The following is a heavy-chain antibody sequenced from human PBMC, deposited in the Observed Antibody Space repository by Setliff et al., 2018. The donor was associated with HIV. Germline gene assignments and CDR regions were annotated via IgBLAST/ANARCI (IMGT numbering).Heavy chain of an antibody. CDR1: GFTFSSYC. CDR3: AKAGAVIIDQRLDS. Sequence: PGGSLRLSCAASGFTFSSYCMHWVRQVPGKGLFWVSRIIIDERSASYADSVKGRFTISRDNAKSTLYLQMNSLRAEDTAVYYCAKAGAVIIDQRLDSWGQGTLVTVSS. V-gene: IGHV3-74*01. J-gene: IGHJ4*02. CDR2: IIIDERSA. D-gene: IGHD1-26*01.